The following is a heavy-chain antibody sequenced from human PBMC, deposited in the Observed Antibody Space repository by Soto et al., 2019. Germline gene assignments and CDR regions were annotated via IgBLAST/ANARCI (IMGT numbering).Heavy chain of an antibody. J-gene: IGHJ4*02. CDR1: GFTFSNAW. Sequence: PGGSLRLSCAASGFTFSNAWMSWVRQAPGKGLEWVGRIKSKTDGGTTDYAAPVKGRFTISRDDSKNTLYLQMNSLKTEDTAVYYCPTDTESYAYGDYARFDYWGQGTLVTVSS. CDR2: IKSKTDGGTT. D-gene: IGHD4-17*01. V-gene: IGHV3-15*01. CDR3: PTDTESYAYGDYARFDY.